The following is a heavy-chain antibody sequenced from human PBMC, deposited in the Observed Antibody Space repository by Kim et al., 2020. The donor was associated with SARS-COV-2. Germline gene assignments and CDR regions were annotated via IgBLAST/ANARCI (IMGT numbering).Heavy chain of an antibody. D-gene: IGHD3-10*01. CDR2: ISYDGSNK. CDR3: ARDQSVYGSGSYSFDY. CDR1: GFTFSSYA. J-gene: IGHJ4*02. Sequence: GGSLRLSCAASGFTFSSYAMHWVRQAPGKGLEWVAVISYDGSNKYYADSVKGRFTISRDNSKNTLYLQMNSMRAEDTAVYYCARDQSVYGSGSYSFDYWGQGPLVTVSA. V-gene: IGHV3-30*04.